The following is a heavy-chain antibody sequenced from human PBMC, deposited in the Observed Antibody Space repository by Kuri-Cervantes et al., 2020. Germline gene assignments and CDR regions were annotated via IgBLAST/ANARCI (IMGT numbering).Heavy chain of an antibody. CDR3: AKDFSSGSVDTAMVLDY. V-gene: IGHV3-30*18. CDR2: ISYDGNNK. Sequence: GGSLRLSCAASGFTFSSYGIHWVRQAPGRGLEWVAIISYDGNNKYYADSVKGRFTISRDNSKNTPYLQMNSLRAEDTAVYYCAKDFSSGSVDTAMVLDYWGQGTLVTVSS. J-gene: IGHJ4*02. D-gene: IGHD5-18*01. CDR1: GFTFSSYG.